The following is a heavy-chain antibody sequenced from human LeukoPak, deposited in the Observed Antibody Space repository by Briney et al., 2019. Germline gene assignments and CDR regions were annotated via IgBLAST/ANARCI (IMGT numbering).Heavy chain of an antibody. J-gene: IGHJ5*02. V-gene: IGHV1-24*01. D-gene: IGHD6-19*01. CDR2: FDPEDGET. CDR1: GYTLTELA. Sequence: ASVEVSCKVSGYTLTELAVHWVRQAPGKGLEWMGGFDPEDGETIYAQKLQGRVTMTEDTSTDTAYMELSSLRSEDTAVYYCATDLAVAGWLTWGQGTLVTVSS. CDR3: ATDLAVAGWLT.